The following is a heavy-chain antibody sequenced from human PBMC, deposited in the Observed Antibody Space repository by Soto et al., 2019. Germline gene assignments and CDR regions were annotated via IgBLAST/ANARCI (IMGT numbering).Heavy chain of an antibody. V-gene: IGHV3-33*08. Sequence: QVQLVESGGGVVQPGGSLRLSCTTSGFTFNTYGMYWVRQAPGKGLEWVAIIWYDGSNKYYGDSVKGRFTISRDNSKNTLYLQMNSLRAEDTALYYCARGDCTGAYCYSWPFNYGVDGWGQGTTVTVSS. CDR1: GFTFNTYG. J-gene: IGHJ6*02. D-gene: IGHD2-15*01. CDR3: ARGDCTGAYCYSWPFNYGVDG. CDR2: IWYDGSNK.